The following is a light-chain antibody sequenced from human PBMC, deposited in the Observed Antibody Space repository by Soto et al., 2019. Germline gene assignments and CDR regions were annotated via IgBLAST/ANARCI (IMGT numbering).Light chain of an antibody. CDR3: QQSYTTPRT. V-gene: IGKV1-39*01. J-gene: IGKJ1*01. CDR2: AAS. CDR1: QSISTF. Sequence: DIQMTQSPSSLSASVGDRVSVTCRASQSISTFLNWYQQRPGEAPKLLIYAASSLQSGVPSRFSGSGSAADFTLTIGSLQPEDFATYYCQQSYTTPRTFGQGTMV.